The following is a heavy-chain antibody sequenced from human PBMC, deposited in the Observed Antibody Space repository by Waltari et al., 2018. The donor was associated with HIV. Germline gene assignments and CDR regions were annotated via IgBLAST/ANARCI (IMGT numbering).Heavy chain of an antibody. CDR3: ARQGYDFWGGYWGGFDY. CDR2: IDYSEST. Sequence: QLQLQESGPGLVKPSETLSLTCAVSGGSISSSSYYWGWIRQPPGKGLEWIGSIDYSESTYYNPSLKSRVTISVDTSKNQFSLKLGSVTAADTAVYYCARQGYDFWGGYWGGFDYWGQGTLVTVSS. J-gene: IGHJ4*02. CDR1: GGSISSSSYY. D-gene: IGHD3-3*01. V-gene: IGHV4-39*01.